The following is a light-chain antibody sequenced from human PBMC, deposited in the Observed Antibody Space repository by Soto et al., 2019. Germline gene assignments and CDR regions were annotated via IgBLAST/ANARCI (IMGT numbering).Light chain of an antibody. J-gene: IGLJ3*02. CDR1: SSNIGNNY. V-gene: IGLV1-51*02. CDR3: GTWDSSLSAV. Sequence: QSVLTQPPSVSAAPGQKVTISCSGSSSNIGNNYVSWYQQLPGTAPKLLIYENNKRPSGIPDRFSDSKSGTSATLGITGLQTGDEADYYCGTWDSSLSAVFGGGTKVTVL. CDR2: ENN.